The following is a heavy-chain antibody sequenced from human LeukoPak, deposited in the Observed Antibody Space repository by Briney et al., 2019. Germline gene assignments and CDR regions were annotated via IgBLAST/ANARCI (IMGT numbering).Heavy chain of an antibody. J-gene: IGHJ5*02. CDR3: ARGPYCSGGSCYWFDP. Sequence: SETLSLTCAVYGGSFSGYYWSWIRQPPGKGLEWIGEINHSGGTNYNPSLKSRVTISVDTSKNQFSLKLSSVTAADTAVYYCARGPYCSGGSCYWFDPWGQGTLVTVSS. D-gene: IGHD2-15*01. V-gene: IGHV4-34*01. CDR2: INHSGGT. CDR1: GGSFSGYY.